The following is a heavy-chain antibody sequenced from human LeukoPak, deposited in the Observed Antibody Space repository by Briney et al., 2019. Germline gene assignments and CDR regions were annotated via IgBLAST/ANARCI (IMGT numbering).Heavy chain of an antibody. CDR1: GFTFRNAY. CDR2: IKSKADGGTT. CDR3: TTESPHFDY. Sequence: GGALRLSCAASGFTFRNAYMSCVPEAPGKGLECVGRIKSKADGGTTDYAAPVKGRFTISRDDSTNTLYLQINSLKTEDTAVYYCTTESPHFDYWGQGTLVTVSS. J-gene: IGHJ4*02. V-gene: IGHV3-15*01.